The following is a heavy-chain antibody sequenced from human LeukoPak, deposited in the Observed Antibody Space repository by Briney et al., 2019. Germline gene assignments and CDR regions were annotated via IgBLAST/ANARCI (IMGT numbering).Heavy chain of an antibody. CDR2: ISGSGNGT. Sequence: GGSLRLSCTASGFTFRTHAMNWVRQAPGKGLEWLSGISGSGNGTYYADSVKGRFTISRDNSKNTLYLQMNSLRAEDTAVYYCAKDRDSGSYFHYWGQGTLVTVSS. CDR3: AKDRDSGSYFHY. V-gene: IGHV3-23*01. CDR1: GFTFRTHA. J-gene: IGHJ4*02. D-gene: IGHD1-26*01.